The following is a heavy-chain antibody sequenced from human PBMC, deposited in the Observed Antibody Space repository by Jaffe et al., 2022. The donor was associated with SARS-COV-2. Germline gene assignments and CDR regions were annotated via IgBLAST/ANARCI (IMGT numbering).Heavy chain of an antibody. V-gene: IGHV3-11*06. CDR3: ARPRITGTRPCYGMDV. J-gene: IGHJ6*02. Sequence: QVQLVESGGGLVKPGGSLRLSCAASGFTFSDYYMSWIRQAPGKGLEWVSYISSSSSYTNYADSVKGRFTISRDNAKNSLYLQMNSLRAEDTAVYYCARPRITGTRPCYGMDVWGQGTTVTVSS. CDR1: GFTFSDYY. CDR2: ISSSSSYT. D-gene: IGHD1-20*01.